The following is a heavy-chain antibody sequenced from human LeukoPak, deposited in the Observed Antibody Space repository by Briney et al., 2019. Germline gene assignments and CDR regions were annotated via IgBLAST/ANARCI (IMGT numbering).Heavy chain of an antibody. J-gene: IGHJ6*02. V-gene: IGHV3-23*01. CDR2: ISGSGGST. CDR1: GFTFSSYA. D-gene: IGHD2-2*03. CDR3: AKDGYLGNGGPYCYGMDV. Sequence: PGGSLRLSCAASGFTFSSYAMSWVRQAPGKGLEWVSAISGSGGSTYYADSVKGRFTISRDNSKNTLYLQMNSLRAEDTAVYYCAKDGYLGNGGPYCYGMDVWGQGTTVTVSS.